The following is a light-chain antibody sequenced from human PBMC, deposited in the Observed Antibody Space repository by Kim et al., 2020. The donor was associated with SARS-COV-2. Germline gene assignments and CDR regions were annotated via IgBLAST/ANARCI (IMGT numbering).Light chain of an antibody. V-gene: IGKV1-33*01. J-gene: IGKJ5*01. CDR1: DDIEYY. CDR3: QHYDNLPIT. Sequence: ASVGERVTITCQASDDIEYYLSWFMQKPGKAPKLLVDDASKLETGVPSRFSGSGSGRHFTFTISSLQPEDIATYYCQHYDNLPITFGQGTRLEIK. CDR2: DAS.